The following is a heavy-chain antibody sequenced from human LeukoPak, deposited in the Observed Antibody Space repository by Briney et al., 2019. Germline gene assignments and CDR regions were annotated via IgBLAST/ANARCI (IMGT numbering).Heavy chain of an antibody. D-gene: IGHD3-22*01. V-gene: IGHV1-18*01. J-gene: IGHJ4*02. CDR2: ISAYNGNT. CDR3: ARSTYYYDSSGYYPLYYFDY. CDR1: GYTFTSYG. Sequence: ASVKVSCKASGYTFTSYGISWVRQAPGQGLEWMGWISAYNGNTNYAQKLQDRVTMTTDTSTSTAYMELRSLRSDDTAVYYCARSTYYYDSSGYYPLYYFDYWGQGTLVTVSS.